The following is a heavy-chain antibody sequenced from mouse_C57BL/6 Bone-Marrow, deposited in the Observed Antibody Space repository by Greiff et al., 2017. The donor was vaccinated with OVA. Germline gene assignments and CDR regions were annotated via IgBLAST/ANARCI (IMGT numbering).Heavy chain of an antibody. CDR3: ARQGYGNYPDY. J-gene: IGHJ2*01. D-gene: IGHD2-1*01. V-gene: IGHV5-6*01. CDR2: ISSGGSYT. Sequence: EVKLVESGGDLVKPGGSLKLSCAASGFTFSSYGMSWVRQTPDKRLEWVATISSGGSYTYYPDSVKGRFTISRDNAKNTLYLQMSSLKSEDTAMYYCARQGYGNYPDYWGQGTTLTVSS. CDR1: GFTFSSYG.